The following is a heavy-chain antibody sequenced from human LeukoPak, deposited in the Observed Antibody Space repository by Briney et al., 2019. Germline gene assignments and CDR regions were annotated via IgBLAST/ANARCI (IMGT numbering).Heavy chain of an antibody. CDR2: INSDGSST. V-gene: IGHV3-74*01. J-gene: IGHJ4*02. D-gene: IGHD1-26*01. Sequence: PGGSLRLSCAVSGFTFSCYWMHWVRQAPGKGLVWVSRINSDGSSTSYADSVKGRFTISRDNAKNTLYLQMNSLRAEDTAVYYCASIVRATTGLDCWGQGTLATVSS. CDR3: ASIVRATTGLDC. CDR1: GFTFSCYW.